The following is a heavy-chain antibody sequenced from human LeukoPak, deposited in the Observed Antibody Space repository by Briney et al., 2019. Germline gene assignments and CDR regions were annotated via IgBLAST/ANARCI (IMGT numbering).Heavy chain of an antibody. CDR1: GGSISSHY. D-gene: IGHD2-2*01. J-gene: IGHJ5*02. CDR2: IYYSGST. Sequence: SETLSLTCTVSGGSISSHYWSWIRQPPGKGLEWIGYIYYSGSTNYNPSLKSRVTISVDTSKNQFSLKLSSVTAADTAVYYCARVLTAVYNWFDPWGQGTLVTVSS. V-gene: IGHV4-59*11. CDR3: ARVLTAVYNWFDP.